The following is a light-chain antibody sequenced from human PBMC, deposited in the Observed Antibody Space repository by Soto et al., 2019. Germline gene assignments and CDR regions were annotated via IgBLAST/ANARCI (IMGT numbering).Light chain of an antibody. CDR3: QQRSEWRT. J-gene: IGKJ1*01. CDR1: QSVSSSY. CDR2: GAS. V-gene: IGKV3D-20*02. Sequence: EIVLTQSPGILSLSPGERATLSCRASQSVSSSYLAWYQQKPGQAPRLLIYGASTRATGIPDRFSGSGSGTDFTLTISRLEPEDFAVYYCQQRSEWRTFGQGTKVDIK.